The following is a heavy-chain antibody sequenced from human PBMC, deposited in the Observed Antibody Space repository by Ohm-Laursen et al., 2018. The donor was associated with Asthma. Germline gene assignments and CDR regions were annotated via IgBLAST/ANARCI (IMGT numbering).Heavy chain of an antibody. Sequence: GSLRLSCTASGFSFRNYWMHWVRQAPGKGLLWVSRISSDGSSTDYADSVKGRFTISRDNAKNTLYLQMNILRAEDTAVYFCAGVPRYCSGASCPPDYWGQGTVVTVSS. CDR3: AGVPRYCSGASCPPDY. D-gene: IGHD2-15*01. V-gene: IGHV3-74*01. CDR2: ISSDGSST. CDR1: GFSFRNYW. J-gene: IGHJ4*02.